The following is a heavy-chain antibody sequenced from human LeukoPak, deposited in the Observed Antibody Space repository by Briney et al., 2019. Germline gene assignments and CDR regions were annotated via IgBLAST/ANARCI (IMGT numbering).Heavy chain of an antibody. J-gene: IGHJ4*02. V-gene: IGHV3-21*01. CDR3: ARDRGAYYYETGY. D-gene: IGHD3-22*01. CDR2: ISSSSSYI. Sequence: GGSLRLSCAASGFTFSSYSMNWVRQAPGKGLEWVSSISSSSSYIYYADSVKGRFTISRDTSKNTLYLQMNSLRVEDTAVYYCARDRGAYYYETGYWGQGILVTVSS. CDR1: GFTFSSYS.